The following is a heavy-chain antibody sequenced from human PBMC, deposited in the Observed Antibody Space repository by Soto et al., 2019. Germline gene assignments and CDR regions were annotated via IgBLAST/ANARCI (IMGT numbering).Heavy chain of an antibody. CDR2: INPYGGAA. CDR3: ARDFVLTGYNTFDY. J-gene: IGHJ4*02. D-gene: IGHD3-9*01. CDR1: GYTFTSTW. Sequence: EASVKVSCKASGYTFTSTWMHWVRQAPGQGLEWMGIINPYGGAATYAEKFQGRVTMTRDTSTSTVYMDLSSLRSEDTALYYCARDFVLTGYNTFDYWGQGTLVTVS. V-gene: IGHV1-46*01.